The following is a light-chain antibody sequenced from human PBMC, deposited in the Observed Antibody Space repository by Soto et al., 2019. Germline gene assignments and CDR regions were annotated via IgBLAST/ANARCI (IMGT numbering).Light chain of an antibody. Sequence: QSVLTQPASVSGSPGQSIAISCTGTSSDVGGYNYVTWYQQHPGKAPKLMIYDVSNRPSGVSDRFSGSKSGNTASLTISGLQAEDEVDYYCNSYTSSSTYVFGTGTKLTVL. CDR1: SSDVGGYNY. V-gene: IGLV2-14*03. CDR2: DVS. J-gene: IGLJ1*01. CDR3: NSYTSSSTYV.